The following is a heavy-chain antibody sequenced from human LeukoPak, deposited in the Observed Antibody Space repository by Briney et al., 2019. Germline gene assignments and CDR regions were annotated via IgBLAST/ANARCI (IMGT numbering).Heavy chain of an antibody. CDR2: IYYSGST. CDR1: GGSISSGDYY. V-gene: IGHV4-39*01. Sequence: SETLSLTCTVSGGSISSGDYYWGWIRQPPGKGLEWIGSIYYSGSTYYNPSLKSRVTISVDTSKNQFSLKLNSVTAADTAVYYCARQLGYQLLLSWFDPWGQGTLVTVPS. J-gene: IGHJ5*02. CDR3: ARQLGYQLLLSWFDP. D-gene: IGHD2-2*01.